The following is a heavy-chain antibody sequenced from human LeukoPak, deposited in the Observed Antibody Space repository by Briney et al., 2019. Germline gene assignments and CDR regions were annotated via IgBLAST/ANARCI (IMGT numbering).Heavy chain of an antibody. J-gene: IGHJ3*02. CDR2: MNPNSGNT. CDR1: GYTFTSYD. CDR3: ARVRYDSSGYYYVSPVGIDAFDI. D-gene: IGHD3-22*01. Sequence: ASVKVSCKASGYTFTSYDINWVRQATGQGLEWMGWMNPNSGNTGYAQKFQGRVTMTRNTSISTAYMELSSLGSEDTAVYYCARVRYDSSGYYYVSPVGIDAFDIWGQGTMVTVSS. V-gene: IGHV1-8*01.